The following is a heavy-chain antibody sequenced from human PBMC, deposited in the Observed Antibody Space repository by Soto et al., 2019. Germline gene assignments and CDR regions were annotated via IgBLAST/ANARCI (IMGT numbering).Heavy chain of an antibody. D-gene: IGHD3-10*01. V-gene: IGHV4-61*08. CDR1: GGSVSSGGSY. Sequence: SETLSLTCTVSGGSVSSGGSYWSWIRQPPGKVLEWIGYIFYSGSTNYNPSLKSRVTISVDTSRNQFSLNLISVTAADTAVYYCARVSRGSNYYYGMDVRGQGTTVTVSS. J-gene: IGHJ6*02. CDR2: IFYSGST. CDR3: ARVSRGSNYYYGMDV.